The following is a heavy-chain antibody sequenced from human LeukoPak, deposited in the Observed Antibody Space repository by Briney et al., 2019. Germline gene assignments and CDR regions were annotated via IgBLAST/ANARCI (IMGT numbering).Heavy chain of an antibody. CDR2: ISYSGST. Sequence: PSETLSLTCTVSVDSLTPKYWNWIRHPPRKELEWIGYISYSGSTKYSPSLESRVTMSVDTSKNQFSLNLDSVTAADPAVYYCARNVGSVSDHGGQGTLVTVSS. D-gene: IGHD6-25*01. J-gene: IGHJ4*02. CDR3: ARNVGSVSDH. V-gene: IGHV4-59*01. CDR1: VDSLTPKY.